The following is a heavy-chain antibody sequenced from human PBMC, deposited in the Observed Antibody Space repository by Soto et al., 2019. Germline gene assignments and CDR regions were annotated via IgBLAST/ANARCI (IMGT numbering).Heavy chain of an antibody. CDR2: INHSGST. J-gene: IGHJ5*02. CDR3: ASSSIWFGELPYADWFYP. CDR1: GGSFSGYY. V-gene: IGHV4-34*01. Sequence: PSETLSLTCAVYGGSFSGYYWSWIRQPPGKGLEWIGEINHSGSTNYNPSLKSRVTISVDTSKNQFSLKLSSVTAADTAVYYCASSSIWFGELPYADWFYPWGQGTRVTVSS. D-gene: IGHD3-10*01.